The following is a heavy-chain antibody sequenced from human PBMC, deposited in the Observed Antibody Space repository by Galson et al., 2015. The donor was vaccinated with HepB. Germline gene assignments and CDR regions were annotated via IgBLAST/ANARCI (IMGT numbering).Heavy chain of an antibody. V-gene: IGHV4-39*01. CDR3: ARQKHCTNGVSSSCFDP. CDR2: IYYSGST. D-gene: IGHD2-8*01. J-gene: IGHJ5*02. Sequence: LSLTCTVSGGSISSSSYYWGWIRQPPGQGLEGIGSIYYSGSTNYNPSLKSRVTISVDTSKNKFSLKLSFVSAADTAVYYCARQKHCTNGVSSSCFDPWGQGTLVTVSS. CDR1: GGSISSSSYY.